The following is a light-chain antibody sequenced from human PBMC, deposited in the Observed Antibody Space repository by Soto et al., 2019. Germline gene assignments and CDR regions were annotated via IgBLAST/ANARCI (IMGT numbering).Light chain of an antibody. CDR3: QQYGSSPFT. CDR1: QSVSSSY. J-gene: IGKJ3*01. CDR2: GAS. V-gene: IGKV3-20*01. Sequence: ESVLTQSPGTLSMSPGERATLSGRASQSVSSSYLAWYQRKPGQAPRRLIYGASSRATGIPDRFSGSGSGTDFTLTISRLEPEDFAVYYCQQYGSSPFTCGPGTKVDS.